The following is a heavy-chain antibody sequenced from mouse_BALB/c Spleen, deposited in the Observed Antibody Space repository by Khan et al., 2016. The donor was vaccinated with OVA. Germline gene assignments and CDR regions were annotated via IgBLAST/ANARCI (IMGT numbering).Heavy chain of an antibody. CDR1: GYTFTDYV. Sequence: VQLQQSGPELVKPGASVKMSCKASGYTFTDYVISWVKQRTGQGLEWIGEIYPGSGSIYYNEKFKGKATLTADTSSNTAYMQLSSLTSEDSAVFFCAKSFYGNSYAMDYWGQGTSVTVSS. J-gene: IGHJ4*01. CDR2: IYPGSGSI. V-gene: IGHV1-77*01. D-gene: IGHD2-1*01. CDR3: AKSFYGNSYAMDY.